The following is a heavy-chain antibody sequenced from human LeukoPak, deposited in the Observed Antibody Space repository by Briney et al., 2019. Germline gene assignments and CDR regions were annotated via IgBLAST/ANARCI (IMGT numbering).Heavy chain of an antibody. CDR3: ARDRDYFRSSWYDP. CDR1: GGSFSGYY. D-gene: IGHD3-10*02. Sequence: TSETLSLTCAVYGGSFSGYYWSWIRQPPGKGLEWIGEINHSGSTNYNPSLKSRVTISVDTSKNQFSLKLSSVTAADTAVYYCARDRDYFRSSWYDPWGQGTLVTVSS. J-gene: IGHJ5*02. CDR2: INHSGST. V-gene: IGHV4-34*01.